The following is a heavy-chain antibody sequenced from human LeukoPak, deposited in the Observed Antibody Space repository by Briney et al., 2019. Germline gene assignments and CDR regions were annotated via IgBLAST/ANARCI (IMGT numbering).Heavy chain of an antibody. CDR2: IYTGGNT. V-gene: IGHV3-53*01. J-gene: IGHJ1*01. CDR3: AKARYYDSSGLGQH. CDR1: GFIVSSNN. Sequence: GGSLRLSCAASGFIVSSNNMNWVRQAPGRGLEWVSVIYTGGNTYYADSVKGRFTISRDNSKNTLYLQMNSLRAEDTAVYYCAKARYYDSSGLGQHWGQGTLVTVSS. D-gene: IGHD3-22*01.